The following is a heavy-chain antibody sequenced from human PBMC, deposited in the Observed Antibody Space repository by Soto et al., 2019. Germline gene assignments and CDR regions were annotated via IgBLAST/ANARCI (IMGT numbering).Heavy chain of an antibody. CDR3: AKDYTDYTYSFDY. Sequence: GSLRLSCAASGFTFSSCGMRWVRQAPGKGLEWVAFISYDGSNKYYADSVKGRFTISRDNSKNTLYLQMNSLRAEDTAVYYCAKDYTDYTYSFDYWGQGTLVTVSS. V-gene: IGHV3-30*18. J-gene: IGHJ4*02. D-gene: IGHD4-4*01. CDR1: GFTFSSCG. CDR2: ISYDGSNK.